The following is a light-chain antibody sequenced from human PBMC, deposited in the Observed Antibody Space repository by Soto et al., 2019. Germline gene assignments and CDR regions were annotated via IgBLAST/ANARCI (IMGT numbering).Light chain of an antibody. V-gene: IGLV1-44*01. CDR2: SNN. J-gene: IGLJ2*01. CDR1: SSNIGSNT. Sequence: QAVVTQPPSASGTPGQRVTISCSGGSSNIGSNTVNWYQHLPGTAPKLLISSNNQRPSGVPDRFSGSKSGTSVSLAISGLQSEDEADYYCAAWDDSLNGVVFGGGTKLTVL. CDR3: AAWDDSLNGVV.